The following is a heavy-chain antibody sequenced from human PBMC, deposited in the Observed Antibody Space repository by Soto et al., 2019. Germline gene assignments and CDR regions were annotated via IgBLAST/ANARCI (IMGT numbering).Heavy chain of an antibody. J-gene: IGHJ4*02. CDR1: GGSISSYY. V-gene: IGHV4-59*01. CDR3: ARFTVTTPQYFDY. Sequence: ASETLSLTCTVSGGSISSYYWSWIRQPPGKGLEWIGYIYYSGSTNYNPSLKSRVTISVDTSKNQFSLKLSSVTAADTAVYYCARFTVTTPQYFDYWGQGTLVTVSS. CDR2: IYYSGST. D-gene: IGHD4-17*01.